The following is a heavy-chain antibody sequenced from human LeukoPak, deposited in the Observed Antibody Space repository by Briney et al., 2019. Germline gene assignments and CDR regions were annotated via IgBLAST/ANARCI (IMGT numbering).Heavy chain of an antibody. CDR3: AHPTEYSSSWYGNWFDP. V-gene: IGHV3-23*01. Sequence: GGSLRLSCAAPGFTFSSYAVSWVRQAPGKGLEWVSAISGSGGSTYYADSLKGRFTISRDNSKNTLYLQMNSLRAEDTAVYYCAHPTEYSSSWYGNWFDPWGQGTLVTVSS. CDR1: GFTFSSYA. J-gene: IGHJ5*02. D-gene: IGHD6-13*01. CDR2: ISGSGGST.